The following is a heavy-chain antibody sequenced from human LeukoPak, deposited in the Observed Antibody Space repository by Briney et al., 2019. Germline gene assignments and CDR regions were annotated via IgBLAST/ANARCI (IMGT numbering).Heavy chain of an antibody. V-gene: IGHV3-30*04. J-gene: IGHJ6*03. CDR2: MSYDGSNK. Sequence: GRSLRLSCAASGFTFSSYGMHWVRQAPGKGLEWVAVMSYDGSNKYYADSVKGRFTISRDNSKNTLYLQMNSLRAEDTAVYYCARRQMGYYMDVWGKGTTVTVSS. CDR3: ARRQMGYYMDV. CDR1: GFTFSSYG. D-gene: IGHD5-24*01.